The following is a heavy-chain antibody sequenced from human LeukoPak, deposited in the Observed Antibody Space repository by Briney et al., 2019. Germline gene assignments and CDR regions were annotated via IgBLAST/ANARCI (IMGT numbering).Heavy chain of an antibody. D-gene: IGHD3-9*01. Sequence: PGRSLRLSCAASGFSFDDYAMHWVRQAPGKGLEWVSGISWNSGSIGYADSVKGQFTISRDNAKNSLYLQMNSLRAEDMALYYCAKESVLRYFDYWGQGTLVTVSS. CDR2: ISWNSGSI. J-gene: IGHJ4*02. V-gene: IGHV3-9*03. CDR3: AKESVLRYFDY. CDR1: GFSFDDYA.